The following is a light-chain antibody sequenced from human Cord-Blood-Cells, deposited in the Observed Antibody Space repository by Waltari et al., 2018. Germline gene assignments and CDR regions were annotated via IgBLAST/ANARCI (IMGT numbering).Light chain of an antibody. CDR1: SRDVGGYTY. V-gene: IGLV2-14*01. J-gene: IGLJ1*01. Sequence: QSALTQPASVSGSPGQSIPISCTGTSRDVGGYTYVSWYQQHPGKAPKLMIYEVSNRPSGVSNRFSGSKSGNTASLTISGLQAEDEADYYCSSYTSSSTYVFGTGTKFTVL. CDR2: EVS. CDR3: SSYTSSSTYV.